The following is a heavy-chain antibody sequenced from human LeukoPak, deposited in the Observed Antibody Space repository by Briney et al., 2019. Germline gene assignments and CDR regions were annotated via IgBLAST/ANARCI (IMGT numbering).Heavy chain of an antibody. D-gene: IGHD3-10*01. CDR3: ARDEQSYYYGSGSIWFDP. V-gene: IGHV1-2*02. J-gene: IGHJ5*02. CDR1: GYTFTGYY. Sequence: ASVKVSCKASGYTFTGYYMHWVRQAPGQGLEWMGWINPNSGGTNYAQKFRGRVTMTRDTSISTAYMELSRLRSDDTAVYYCARDEQSYYYGSGSIWFDPWGQETLVTVSS. CDR2: INPNSGGT.